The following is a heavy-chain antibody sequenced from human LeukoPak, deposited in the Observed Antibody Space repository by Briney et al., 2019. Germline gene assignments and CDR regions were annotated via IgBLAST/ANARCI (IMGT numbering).Heavy chain of an antibody. CDR2: INSDGSST. CDR1: GFTFSSYW. CDR3: TKWSTSGSYYTE. V-gene: IGHV3-74*01. Sequence: AGGSLRLSCAASGFTFSSYWMHWVRQAPGKGLVWVSRINSDGSSTSYADSVKGRFTISRDNARNSLSLQMNSLRAEDTAVYYCTKWSTSGSYYTEWGQGTLVIVSS. D-gene: IGHD3-10*01. J-gene: IGHJ4*02.